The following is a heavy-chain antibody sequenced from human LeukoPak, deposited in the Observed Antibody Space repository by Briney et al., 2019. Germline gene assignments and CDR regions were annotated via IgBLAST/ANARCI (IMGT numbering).Heavy chain of an antibody. Sequence: SETLSLTCTVSGGSISSSSHYWGWIRQPPGKGLEWIGTIYYSGETFYNPSLKSRVTMSLDTSKNQFSLKVTSMTAADTAVYFCARGVVGVAYYFDYWGQGTLVTVSS. CDR2: IYYSGET. J-gene: IGHJ4*02. CDR3: ARGVVGVAYYFDY. CDR1: GGSISSSSHY. V-gene: IGHV4-39*07. D-gene: IGHD3-10*01.